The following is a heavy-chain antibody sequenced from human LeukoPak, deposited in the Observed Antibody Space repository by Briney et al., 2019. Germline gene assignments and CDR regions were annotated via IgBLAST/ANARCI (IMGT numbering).Heavy chain of an antibody. V-gene: IGHV1-2*02. D-gene: IGHD3-10*01. Sequence: ASVKVSCKASGYTFTGYYMHWVRQAPGQGHEWMGWINPNSGGTSYAQKFQGRVTMTRDTSLSTAYMELSGLRSDDTAVYYCARDHFYSSGSPSFAYWGQGTLITVSS. CDR2: INPNSGGT. J-gene: IGHJ4*02. CDR1: GYTFTGYY. CDR3: ARDHFYSSGSPSFAY.